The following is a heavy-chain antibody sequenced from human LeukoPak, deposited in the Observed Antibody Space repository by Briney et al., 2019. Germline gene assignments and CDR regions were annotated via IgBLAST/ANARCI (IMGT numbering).Heavy chain of an antibody. CDR2: IWYDGSEQ. D-gene: IGHD3-16*02. CDR3: AREGDSRWGELSP. Sequence: GRSLRLFRAASGFTFSTYAKQWVPEAPGKGLVGVAFIWYDGSEQYYAASVKGRFIISRDNSKSTSDLQMNSLRAEDTAVYYCAREGDSRWGELSPWGQGTLVTVSA. V-gene: IGHV3-33*01. J-gene: IGHJ1*01. CDR1: GFTFSTYA.